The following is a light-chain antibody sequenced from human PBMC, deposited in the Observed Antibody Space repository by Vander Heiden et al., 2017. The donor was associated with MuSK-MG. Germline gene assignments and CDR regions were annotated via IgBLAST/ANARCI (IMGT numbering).Light chain of an antibody. V-gene: IGKV3-15*01. J-gene: IGKJ1*01. Sequence: EIVMTQSPATLSVSPGERATLSCRASQSVYNNLAWFQQKPGQAPRLLIYAASSRATGLPIRFSGSGSGTEFTLTISSLQSEDYAVYFCHQDSLWPRTFGQGTKVEIK. CDR3: HQDSLWPRT. CDR1: QSVYNN. CDR2: AAS.